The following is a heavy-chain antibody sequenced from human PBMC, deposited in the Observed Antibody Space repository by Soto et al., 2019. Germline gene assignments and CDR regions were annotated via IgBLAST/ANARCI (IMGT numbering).Heavy chain of an antibody. V-gene: IGHV3-23*01. CDR1: GFTFSSYA. CDR2: ISGSGGST. J-gene: IGHJ4*02. CDR3: AKFLGYSGDDEDPGRDY. Sequence: EVQLLESGGGLVQPGGSLRLSCAASGFTFSSYAMSWVRQAPGKGLEWVSAISGSGGSTYYADSVKGRFTISRDNSKNTLYLQMNSLRAADTAVYDCAKFLGYSGDDEDPGRDYWCQGTLVTVSS. D-gene: IGHD5-12*01.